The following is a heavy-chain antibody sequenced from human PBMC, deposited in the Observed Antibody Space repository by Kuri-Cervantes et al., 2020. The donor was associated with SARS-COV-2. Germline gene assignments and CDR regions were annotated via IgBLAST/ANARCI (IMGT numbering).Heavy chain of an antibody. Sequence: GGSLRLSCAASGFTFSSYSMNWVRQAPGKGLEWVGRIKSKTDGGTTDYAAPVKGRFTISRDDSKNTLYLQMNSLKTEDTAVYYCTTDPYYDYVWGSPFDYWGQGTLVTVSS. CDR1: GFTFSSYS. D-gene: IGHD3-16*01. CDR2: IKSKTDGGTT. V-gene: IGHV3-15*01. J-gene: IGHJ4*02. CDR3: TTDPYYDYVWGSPFDY.